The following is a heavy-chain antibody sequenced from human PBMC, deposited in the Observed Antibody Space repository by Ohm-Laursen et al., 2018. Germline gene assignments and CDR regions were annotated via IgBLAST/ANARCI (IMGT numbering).Heavy chain of an antibody. V-gene: IGHV3-23*01. CDR3: SCKDRDY. J-gene: IGHJ4*02. CDR1: GFTLSNYA. Sequence: SLRLSCTALGFTLSNYAISWVRQAPGKGLEWVSRIGVGGDGIVHADSVRGRFTISSDNSKNTVYLQMNSLRAEDTALYFCSCKDRDYWGQGTLVTVSS. CDR2: IGVGGDGI.